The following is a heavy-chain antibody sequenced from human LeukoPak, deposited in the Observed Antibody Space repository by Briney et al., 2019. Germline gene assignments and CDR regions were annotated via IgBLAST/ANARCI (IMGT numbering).Heavy chain of an antibody. J-gene: IGHJ4*02. V-gene: IGHV3-7*01. CDR3: SGRSGFSSIY. Sequence: GGSLRLSCEASGFTFNTHWMNWVRQTPGKGLGWMANISPDGSDEFYVDSVKGRFTISRDNAKNSVYLQVNNLRAEDTGVYYCSGRSGFSSIYWGQGILVTVSS. CDR1: GFTFNTHW. CDR2: ISPDGSDE. D-gene: IGHD2-2*01.